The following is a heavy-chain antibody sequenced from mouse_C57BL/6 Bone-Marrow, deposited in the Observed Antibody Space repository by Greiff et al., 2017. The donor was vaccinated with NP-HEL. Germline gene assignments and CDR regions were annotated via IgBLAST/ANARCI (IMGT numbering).Heavy chain of an antibody. Sequence: VQLKESGAELVKPGASVKLSCKASGYTFTEYTIHWVKQRSGQGLEWIGWFYPGSGSIKYNEKFKDKATLTADKSSSTVYMELSRLTSEDSAVYFCARHEVNYYGSLYYAMDYWGQGTSVTVSS. J-gene: IGHJ4*01. CDR1: GYTFTEYT. CDR2: FYPGSGSI. V-gene: IGHV1-62-2*01. CDR3: ARHEVNYYGSLYYAMDY. D-gene: IGHD1-1*01.